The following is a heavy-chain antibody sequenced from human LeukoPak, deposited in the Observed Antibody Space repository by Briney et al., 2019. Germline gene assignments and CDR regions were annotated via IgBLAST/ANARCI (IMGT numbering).Heavy chain of an antibody. J-gene: IGHJ4*02. CDR1: GVSISSHY. Sequence: SETLSLTCTVSGVSISSHYWSWIRQPPGKGLEWIGYIYYSGSTNYNPSLKSRVTISVDTSKNQFSLKLSSVTAADTAVYYCARGAPGGVIVMFKGLYFDYWGRGTLVTVSS. CDR2: IYYSGST. D-gene: IGHD3-16*02. V-gene: IGHV4-59*11. CDR3: ARGAPGGVIVMFKGLYFDY.